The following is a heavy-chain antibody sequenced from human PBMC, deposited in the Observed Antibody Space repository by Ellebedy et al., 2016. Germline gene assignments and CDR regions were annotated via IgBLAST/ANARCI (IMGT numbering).Heavy chain of an antibody. CDR3: AREEQWELGGAFDI. V-gene: IGHV1-18*04. D-gene: IGHD1-26*01. J-gene: IGHJ3*02. Sequence: ASVKVSCXASGYTFTSYYMHWVRQAPGQGLEWMGWISAYNGNTNYAQKLQGRVTMTTDTSTSTAYMELRSLRSDDTAVYYCAREEQWELGGAFDIWGQGTMVTVSS. CDR1: GYTFTSYY. CDR2: ISAYNGNT.